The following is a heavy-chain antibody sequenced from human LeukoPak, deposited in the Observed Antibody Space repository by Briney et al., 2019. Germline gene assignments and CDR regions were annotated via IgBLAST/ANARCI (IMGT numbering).Heavy chain of an antibody. CDR1: GYTFTGYY. V-gene: IGHV1-2*02. J-gene: IGHJ4*02. CDR2: INPNSGGT. Sequence: ASVKISCKASGYTFTGYYMHWVRQAPGQGLEWMGWINPNSGGTNYAQKFQGRVTMTRDTSISTAYMELSRLRSDDTAVYYCASGHIVVVPAAIGYWGQGILVTVSS. D-gene: IGHD2-2*01. CDR3: ASGHIVVVPAAIGY.